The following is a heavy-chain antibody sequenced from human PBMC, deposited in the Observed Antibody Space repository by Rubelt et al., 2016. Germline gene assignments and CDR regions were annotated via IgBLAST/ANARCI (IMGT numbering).Heavy chain of an antibody. D-gene: IGHD3-22*01. J-gene: IGHJ2*01. CDR3: ARVRDSSGYYADWYFDL. CDR2: VSYDGSNK. CDR1: YA. Sequence: YAMNWVRQAPGKGLDWVAVVSYDGSNKFYADSVKGRFTISRDTSKNTLYLQMNSLRAEDTAVYYCARVRDSSGYYADWYFDLWGRGTLVTVSS. V-gene: IGHV3-30*04.